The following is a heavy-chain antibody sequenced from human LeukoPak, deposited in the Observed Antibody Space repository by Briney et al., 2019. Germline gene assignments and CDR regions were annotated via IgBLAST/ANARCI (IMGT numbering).Heavy chain of an antibody. Sequence: PGRSLRLSCAASGFTFSSYGMHWVRQAPGKGLEWVAVIWYDGSNKYYADSVKGRFTISRDNSKNTLYLQMNSLRAEDTAVYYCARARGNYSGSTLDYWGQGTLVTVSS. CDR2: IWYDGSNK. V-gene: IGHV3-33*01. CDR1: GFTFSSYG. CDR3: ARARGNYSGSTLDY. J-gene: IGHJ4*02. D-gene: IGHD5-12*01.